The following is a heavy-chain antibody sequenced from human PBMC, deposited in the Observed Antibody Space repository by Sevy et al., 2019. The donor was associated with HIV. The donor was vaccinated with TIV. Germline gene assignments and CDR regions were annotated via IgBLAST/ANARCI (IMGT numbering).Heavy chain of an antibody. Sequence: SETLSLTCAVYGGSFSDYYWSWIRQPPGGGLEWIGEISHIGSSNYNPSLKSRVTMSLVTSTNQFSLKLKSMTAADTAVYYCARSIASVLPGPLGLFFRVYSNWFGPWGQGTLVTVSS. V-gene: IGHV4-34*01. CDR2: ISHIGSS. D-gene: IGHD6-13*01. CDR3: ARSIASVLPGPLGLFFRVYSNWFGP. CDR1: GGSFSDYY. J-gene: IGHJ5*02.